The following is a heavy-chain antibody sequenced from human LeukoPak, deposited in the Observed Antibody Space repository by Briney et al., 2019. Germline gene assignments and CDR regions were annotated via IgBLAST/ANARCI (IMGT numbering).Heavy chain of an antibody. V-gene: IGHV6-1*01. CDR3: ARVSSPWSPRDAFDI. CDR1: GDSVSRNSAT. J-gene: IGHJ3*02. D-gene: IGHD1-26*01. CDR2: TYYTSKWYN. Sequence: SQTLSLTCAISGDSVSRNSATWNWIRQSPLRGLEWLGRTYYTSKWYNDYAVSVKSRITINPDTSKNQFSLQLNSVTPEDTAVYYCARVSSPWSPRDAFDIWGQGTMVTVSS.